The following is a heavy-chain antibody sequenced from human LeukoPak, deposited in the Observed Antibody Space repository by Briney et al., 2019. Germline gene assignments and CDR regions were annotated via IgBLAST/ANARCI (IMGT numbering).Heavy chain of an antibody. J-gene: IGHJ6*03. Sequence: PSETLSLTCTVSGGSISRYYWSWIRQHPGKGLEWIGYISYSGSTTYNSSLKSRVTISVDTSKNQFSLKLSSVTAADTAVYYCARGPSRDGYNEHYYYMDVWGKGTTVTVSS. D-gene: IGHD5-24*01. CDR2: ISYSGST. CDR3: ARGPSRDGYNEHYYYMDV. CDR1: GGSISRYY. V-gene: IGHV4-59*01.